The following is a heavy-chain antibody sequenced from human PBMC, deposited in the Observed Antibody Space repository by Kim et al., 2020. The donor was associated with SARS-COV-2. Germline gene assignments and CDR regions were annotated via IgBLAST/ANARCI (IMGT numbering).Heavy chain of an antibody. V-gene: IGHV3-23*01. CDR3: AKSVTVGAYYYYALDV. Sequence: DSARGRFTISRDNSKNTLYLQMNSLRAEDTAVYYCAKSVTVGAYYYYALDVWGQGTTVTVSS. D-gene: IGHD1-26*01. J-gene: IGHJ6*02.